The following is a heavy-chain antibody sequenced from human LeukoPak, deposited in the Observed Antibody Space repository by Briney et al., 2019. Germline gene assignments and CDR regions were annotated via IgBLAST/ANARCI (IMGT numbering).Heavy chain of an antibody. CDR1: GGSFSDYF. J-gene: IGHJ4*02. CDR3: VTYYYGSSAPKRNY. D-gene: IGHD3-22*01. Sequence: PSETLSLTCDVYGGSFSDYFWSWIRQPPGKGLEWIGEISHSGSTTYNPSLRGRVTISGGTSKKQFSLKLSSVTAADTAVYYCVTYYYGSSAPKRNYWGQGILVTVSS. V-gene: IGHV4-34*01. CDR2: ISHSGST.